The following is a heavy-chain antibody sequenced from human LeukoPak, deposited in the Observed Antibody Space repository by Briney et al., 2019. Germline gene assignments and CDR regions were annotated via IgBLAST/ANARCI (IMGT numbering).Heavy chain of an antibody. Sequence: ASVKVSCKASGYTFTGYYMHWVRQAPGQGLEWMGWINPNSGGTNYAQKFQGWVTMTRDTSISTAYMELSRLRSDDTAVYYCARVESYYDFWSGYYQRGGDFDYWGQGTLVTVSS. J-gene: IGHJ4*02. CDR2: INPNSGGT. D-gene: IGHD3-3*01. V-gene: IGHV1-2*04. CDR3: ARVESYYDFWSGYYQRGGDFDY. CDR1: GYTFTGYY.